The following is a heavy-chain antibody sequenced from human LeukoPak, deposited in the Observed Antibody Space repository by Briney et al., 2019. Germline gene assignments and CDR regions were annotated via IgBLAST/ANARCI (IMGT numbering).Heavy chain of an antibody. V-gene: IGHV4-34*01. CDR2: ISHSGST. Sequence: KASETLSLTCAVYGGSFSGYYWSWIRQPPGKGLEWIGEISHSGSTNYNPSLKSRVTISVDTSKNQFSLKLSSVTAADTAVYYCARGAPPVAYCGGDCSDNNWFDPWGQGTLVTVSS. J-gene: IGHJ5*02. CDR3: ARGAPPVAYCGGDCSDNNWFDP. CDR1: GGSFSGYY. D-gene: IGHD2-21*02.